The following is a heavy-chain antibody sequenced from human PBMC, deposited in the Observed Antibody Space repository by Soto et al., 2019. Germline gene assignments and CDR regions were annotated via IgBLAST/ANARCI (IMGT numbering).Heavy chain of an antibody. CDR1: GFSLSTRGVA. CDR3: AHRPRGFAYYFDY. Sequence: QITLKESGPTLVKPTQTLTLTGTFSGFSLSTRGVAVGWVRQPPGKALEWLALIYWDEDKWYSPSLKSRLTITADTSKHQVVLKMTNMDPVDTATYYCAHRPRGFAYYFDYWGQGTLVTVSS. CDR2: IYWDEDK. J-gene: IGHJ4*02. V-gene: IGHV2-5*02. D-gene: IGHD5-12*01.